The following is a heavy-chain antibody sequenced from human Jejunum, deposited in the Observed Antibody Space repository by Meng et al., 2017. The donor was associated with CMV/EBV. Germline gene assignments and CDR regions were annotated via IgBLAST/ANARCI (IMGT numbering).Heavy chain of an antibody. V-gene: IGHV4-30-4*01. CDR1: GGSIRSGDSY. D-gene: IGHD6-25*01. J-gene: IGHJ5*02. CDR2: VYYSGTT. CDR3: VLMIPADTNYSAP. Sequence: SGGSIRSGDSYWTWIRQSPGKGLEWIGNVYYSGTTSYNRSLKSRVTISVDTSKNQFSLKLASVIAADTAVYYCVLMIPADTNYSAPWGQGTLVTVSS.